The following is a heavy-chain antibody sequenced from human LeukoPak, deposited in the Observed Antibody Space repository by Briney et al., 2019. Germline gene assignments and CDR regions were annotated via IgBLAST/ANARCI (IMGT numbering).Heavy chain of an antibody. Sequence: GGSLRLSCAASGFTFSSYAMSWVRQAPGKGLEWVSAISGSGGSTYYAHSVKGRFTISRDNSKNTLYLQMNSLRAEDTAVYYCAKDSAYCSSTSCLKQFNWFDPWGQGTLVTVSS. CDR1: GFTFSSYA. J-gene: IGHJ5*02. CDR3: AKDSAYCSSTSCLKQFNWFDP. CDR2: ISGSGGST. V-gene: IGHV3-23*01. D-gene: IGHD2-2*01.